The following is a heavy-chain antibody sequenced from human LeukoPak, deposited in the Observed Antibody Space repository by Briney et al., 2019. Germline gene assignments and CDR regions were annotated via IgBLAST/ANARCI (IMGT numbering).Heavy chain of an antibody. CDR1: GFTFSGSW. Sequence: SGGSLRLSCAASGFTFSGSWMSWVRQAPGKGLEWVSVIYSGGSTYYADSVKGRFTISRDNSKNTLYLQMNSLRAEDTAVYYCARGQVYNWNYEGYFDYWGQGTLVTVSS. CDR2: IYSGGST. D-gene: IGHD1-7*01. J-gene: IGHJ4*02. V-gene: IGHV3-53*01. CDR3: ARGQVYNWNYEGYFDY.